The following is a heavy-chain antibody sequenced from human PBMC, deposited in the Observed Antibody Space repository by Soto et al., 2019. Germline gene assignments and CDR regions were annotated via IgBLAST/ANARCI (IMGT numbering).Heavy chain of an antibody. Sequence: EVQLLESGGGLVQPGESLRLSCAASGFTFRSFAMSWVRQAPGKGLEWVSAISGSGGGTYYADSVKGRFTISRDNSKNTLYLQMNSLRAEDTAVYYCAKASAALVRYYFYYYMDVWGKGTTVTVSS. V-gene: IGHV3-23*01. J-gene: IGHJ6*03. CDR1: GFTFRSFA. CDR3: AKASAALVRYYFYYYMDV. CDR2: ISGSGGGT. D-gene: IGHD6-6*01.